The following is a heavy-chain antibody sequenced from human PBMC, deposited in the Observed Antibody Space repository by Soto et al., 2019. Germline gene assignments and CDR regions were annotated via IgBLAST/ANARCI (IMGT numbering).Heavy chain of an antibody. V-gene: IGHV6-1*01. CDR3: ARAVTSSSDEYYYYYGMDV. CDR2: TYYRSKWYN. J-gene: IGHJ6*02. D-gene: IGHD6-6*01. CDR1: GDSVSSNSAA. Sequence: SQTLSLTCAISGDSVSSNSAAWNWIRQSPSRGLEWLGRTYYRSKWYNDYAVSVKSRITINPDTSKNQFSLQLNSVTPEDTAVYYCARAVTSSSDEYYYYYGMDVWGQGTTVTVSS.